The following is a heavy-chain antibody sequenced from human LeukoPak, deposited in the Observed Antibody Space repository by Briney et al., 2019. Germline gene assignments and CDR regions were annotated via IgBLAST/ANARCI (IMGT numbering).Heavy chain of an antibody. CDR1: GGSISSYY. Sequence: PSETLSLTCTVSGGSISSYYWSWIRQPPGKGLEWIGYIYYSGSTNYNPSLKSRVTISVDTSKNQFSLKLSSVTAADTAVYYCARDLAGVGAIDYWGQGTLVTVSS. D-gene: IGHD1-26*01. CDR2: IYYSGST. V-gene: IGHV4-59*01. J-gene: IGHJ4*02. CDR3: ARDLAGVGAIDY.